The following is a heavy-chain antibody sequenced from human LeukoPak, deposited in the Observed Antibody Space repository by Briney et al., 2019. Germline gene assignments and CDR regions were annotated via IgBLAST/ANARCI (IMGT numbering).Heavy chain of an antibody. J-gene: IGHJ4*02. CDR1: GFTVSGNH. CDR2: ISGSGGST. D-gene: IGHD6-13*01. CDR3: AKAAERYSSSYFDY. Sequence: GGSLRLSCAVSGFTVSGNHVTWVRQAPGKGLEWVSAISGSGGSTYYADSVKGRFTISRDNSKNTLYLQMNSLRAEDTAVYYCAKAAERYSSSYFDYWGQGTLVTVSS. V-gene: IGHV3-23*01.